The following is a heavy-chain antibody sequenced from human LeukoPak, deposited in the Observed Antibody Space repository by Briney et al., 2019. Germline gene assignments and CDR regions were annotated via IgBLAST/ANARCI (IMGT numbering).Heavy chain of an antibody. D-gene: IGHD6-19*01. Sequence: SQTLSLTCAISGDSVSINSAAWNWIRQSPSRGLEWLGGTYQRSKWYNDYAVSAKSRITINPDISKNQFSLQLNSVTPEDTAVYYCARSPSPYSSGWYFDYWGQGTLVTVSS. CDR3: ARSPSPYSSGWYFDY. J-gene: IGHJ4*02. V-gene: IGHV6-1*01. CDR1: GDSVSINSAA. CDR2: TYQRSKWYN.